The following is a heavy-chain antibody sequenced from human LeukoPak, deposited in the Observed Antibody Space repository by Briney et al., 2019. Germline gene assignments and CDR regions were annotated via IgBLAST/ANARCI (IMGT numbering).Heavy chain of an antibody. CDR2: INPNRGGT. Sequence: ASVKVSCKTSGYTFTGYYMHWVRQAPGQGREWMGWINPNRGGTNYAQKFQGRVTMTRDTSISTAYMELSRLRSDDTAVYYCASEAYGQVGYFDLWGRGTLVTVSS. J-gene: IGHJ2*01. D-gene: IGHD3-16*01. CDR1: GYTFTGYY. CDR3: ASEAYGQVGYFDL. V-gene: IGHV1-2*02.